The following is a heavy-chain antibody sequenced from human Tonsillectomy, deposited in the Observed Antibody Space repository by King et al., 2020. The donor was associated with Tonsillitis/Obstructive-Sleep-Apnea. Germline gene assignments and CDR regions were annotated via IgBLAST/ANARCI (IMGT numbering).Heavy chain of an antibody. Sequence: VQLVESGGGLVKPGGSPRLSCAASGFTFSDYYMSWIRQSPEKGLEWVSYISSSGSTIYYADSVKGRFTISRDNAKNSLYLQMNSLRVEDTAVYYCARVTGDTTDYYYYYMDVWGKGTTVTVSS. CDR2: ISSSGSTI. CDR1: GFTFSDYY. V-gene: IGHV3-11*01. CDR3: ARVTGDTTDYYYYYMDV. D-gene: IGHD7-27*01. J-gene: IGHJ6*03.